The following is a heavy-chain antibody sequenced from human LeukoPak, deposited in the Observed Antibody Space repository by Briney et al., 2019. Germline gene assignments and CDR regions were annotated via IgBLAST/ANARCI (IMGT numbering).Heavy chain of an antibody. D-gene: IGHD4-23*01. CDR1: GFTFSGYS. Sequence: GGSLRLSCAASGFTFSGYSMNWVRQAPGKGLEWVSFISTSSSYIYYRDSVKGRFTISRDNAKNSLFLQMHSLRAEDTAVYYCARDGGNWNYVDYWGQGTLVTVSS. CDR3: ARDGGNWNYVDY. J-gene: IGHJ4*02. V-gene: IGHV3-21*01. CDR2: ISTSSSYI.